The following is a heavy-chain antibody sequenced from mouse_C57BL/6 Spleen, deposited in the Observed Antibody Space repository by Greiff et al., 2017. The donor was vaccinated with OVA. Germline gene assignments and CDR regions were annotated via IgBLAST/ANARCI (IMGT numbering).Heavy chain of an antibody. CDR2: INPNNGGT. Sequence: VHVKQSGPELVKPGASVKITCKASGYTFTDYNMDWVKQSHGKSLEWIGDINPNNGGTIYNQKFKGKATLTVDKSSSTAYMELRSLTSEDTAVYYCARGYSGSRYFDYWGQGTTLTVSS. CDR3: ARGYSGSRYFDY. J-gene: IGHJ2*01. CDR1: GYTFTDYN. D-gene: IGHD1-1*01. V-gene: IGHV1-18*01.